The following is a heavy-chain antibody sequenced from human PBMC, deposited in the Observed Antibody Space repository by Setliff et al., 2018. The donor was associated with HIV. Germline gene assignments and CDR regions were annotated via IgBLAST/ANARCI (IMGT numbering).Heavy chain of an antibody. J-gene: IGHJ4*02. CDR3: ATSSPPDDYGDLGGIDH. V-gene: IGHV3-48*03. CDR1: GFMFGDFE. CDR2: ISGSDGTV. Sequence: GGSLRLSCVASGFMFGDFEMNWVRQAPGKGLEWVSYISGSDGTVLYADSVKGRFSVSRDNAENSLFLQMNGLRDDDSAVYFCATSSPPDDYGDLGGIDHWGQGTLVTVSA. D-gene: IGHD4-17*01.